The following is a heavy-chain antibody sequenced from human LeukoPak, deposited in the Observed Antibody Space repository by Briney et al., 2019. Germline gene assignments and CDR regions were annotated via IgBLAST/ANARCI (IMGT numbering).Heavy chain of an antibody. Sequence: GGSLRLSCAASGFTFTSYWMHWVRQAPGEGLVWVSRVNSEGSSTTYADSVKGRFTISRDNAKNTLYLQMNSLRAEDTAVYYCARGRYYGMDVWGQGTTVTVSS. V-gene: IGHV3-74*01. CDR3: ARGRYYGMDV. CDR1: GFTFTSYW. CDR2: VNSEGSST. J-gene: IGHJ6*02.